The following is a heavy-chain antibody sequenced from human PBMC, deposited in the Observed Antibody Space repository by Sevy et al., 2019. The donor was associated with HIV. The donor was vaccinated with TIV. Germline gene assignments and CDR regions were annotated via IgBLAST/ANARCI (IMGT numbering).Heavy chain of an antibody. D-gene: IGHD1-26*01. CDR1: GFTFSRYG. CDR3: SRDLYSRDGSHSGSLDY. Sequence: GGSLRLSCVASGFTFSRYGMHWVRQAPGKGLEWVAVTWYDGSNRYYGDSVKGRFTISRDNSKNTLYLQMNSLRAEDTAVYFWSRDLYSRDGSHSGSLDYWGQGTLVTVSS. V-gene: IGHV3-33*01. CDR2: TWYDGSNR. J-gene: IGHJ4*02.